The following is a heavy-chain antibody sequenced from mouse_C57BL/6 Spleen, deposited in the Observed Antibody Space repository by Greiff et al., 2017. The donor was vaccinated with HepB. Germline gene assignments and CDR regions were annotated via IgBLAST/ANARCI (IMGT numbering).Heavy chain of an antibody. CDR3: AKESKPLYYAMDY. CDR1: GFSLTSYG. J-gene: IGHJ4*01. D-gene: IGHD2-5*01. V-gene: IGHV2-5*01. Sequence: VQRVESGPGLVQPSQSLSITCTVSGFSLTSYGVHWVRQSPGKGLEWLGVIWRGGSTDYNAAFMSRLSITKDNSKSQVFFKMNSLQADDTAIYYCAKESKPLYYAMDYWGQGTSVTVSS. CDR2: IWRGGST.